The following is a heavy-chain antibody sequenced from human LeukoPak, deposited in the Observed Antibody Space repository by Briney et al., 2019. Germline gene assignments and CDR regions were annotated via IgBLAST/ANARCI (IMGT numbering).Heavy chain of an antibody. CDR1: GFTFSDHY. CDR3: ARGNGYFDSLNYYYYGMDV. D-gene: IGHD3-9*01. CDR2: TRNKANSYTT. V-gene: IGHV3-72*01. Sequence: GGSLRLSCAASGFTFSDHYMDWVRQAPGKGLEWVGRTRNKANSYTTEYAASVKGRFTISRDDSKNSPYLQMNSLKTEDTAVYYCARGNGYFDSLNYYYYGMDVWGQGTTVTVSS. J-gene: IGHJ6*02.